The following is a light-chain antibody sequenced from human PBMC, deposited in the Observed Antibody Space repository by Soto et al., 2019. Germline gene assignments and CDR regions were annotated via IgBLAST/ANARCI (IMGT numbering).Light chain of an antibody. CDR2: DAS. CDR3: QQYHTYWT. J-gene: IGKJ1*01. Sequence: DIQMTQSPSTLSASVGDRVTITCRASQSISTWLAWYQQKPGKAPNLLIYDASNLESGVPSRFSGSGSGTEFTLTINSLQPDDVATYYCQQYHTYWTFGQGTKVEIK. V-gene: IGKV1-5*01. CDR1: QSISTW.